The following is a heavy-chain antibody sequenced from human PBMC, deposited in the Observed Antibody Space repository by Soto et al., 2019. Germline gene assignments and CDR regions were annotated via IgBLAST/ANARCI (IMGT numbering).Heavy chain of an antibody. J-gene: IGHJ5*02. CDR1: GYSFTNND. CDR3: ARMATFGSLNWFDP. D-gene: IGHD3-16*01. Sequence: ASVKVSCKASGYSFTNNDVSWVRQATGQGLEWMGWMNPGSGDTGYAQKFQGRVTMSRDISTATAYMELSSLRSDDTATYYCARMATFGSLNWFDPWGQGTLVTVSS. V-gene: IGHV1-8*01. CDR2: MNPGSGDT.